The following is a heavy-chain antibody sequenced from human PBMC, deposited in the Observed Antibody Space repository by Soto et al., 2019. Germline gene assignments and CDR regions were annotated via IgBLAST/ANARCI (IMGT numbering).Heavy chain of an antibody. Sequence: SVKVSCKASGGTFSSYAISWVRQAPGQGLEWMGGIIPIFGTANYAQKFQGRVTTTADESTSTAYMELSSLRSEDTAVYYCARGYTAMVIYFDYWGQGTLVTVSS. J-gene: IGHJ4*02. CDR3: ARGYTAMVIYFDY. V-gene: IGHV1-69*13. D-gene: IGHD5-18*01. CDR2: IIPIFGTA. CDR1: GGTFSSYA.